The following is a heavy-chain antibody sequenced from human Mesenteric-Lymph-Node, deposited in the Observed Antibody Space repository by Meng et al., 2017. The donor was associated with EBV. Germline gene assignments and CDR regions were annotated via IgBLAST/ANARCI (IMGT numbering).Heavy chain of an antibody. D-gene: IGHD3-22*01. CDR2: ISSSSSYI. J-gene: IGHJ4*02. Sequence: QVVLVESWGGLLKPGRSRRLSCAAYGVKFGDYYMGWIRQAPGKGLEWVSSISSSSSYIYYADSVKGRFTISRDNAKNSLYLQMNSLRAEDTAVYYCARRYYDSSAYSYYFDYWGQGTLVTVSS. CDR3: ARRYYDSSAYSYYFDY. V-gene: IGHV3-11*06. CDR1: GVKFGDYY.